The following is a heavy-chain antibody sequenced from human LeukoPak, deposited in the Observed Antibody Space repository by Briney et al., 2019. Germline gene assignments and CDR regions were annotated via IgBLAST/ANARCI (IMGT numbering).Heavy chain of an antibody. CDR3: ARSYPQSLLD. J-gene: IGHJ4*02. CDR2: IYHSGST. D-gene: IGHD2-8*02. Sequence: PSETLSLTCTVSGGPISSGGYYWSWIRQPPGKGLEWIGYIYHSGSTYYNPSLKSRVTISVDRSKNQFSLKLSSVTAADTAVYYCARSYPQSLLDWGQGTLVTVSS. CDR1: GGPISSGGYY. V-gene: IGHV4-30-2*01.